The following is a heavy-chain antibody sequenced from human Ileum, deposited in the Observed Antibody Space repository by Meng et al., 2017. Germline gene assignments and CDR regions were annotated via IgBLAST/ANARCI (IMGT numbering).Heavy chain of an antibody. J-gene: IGHJ4*02. CDR1: GGSVSSNIAA. CDR3: ASGSGSLDY. D-gene: IGHD3-3*01. V-gene: IGHV6-1*01. Sequence: QVHLEQSGPGLVSPSQTLSLPCAVPGGSVSSNIAAWNWIRQSPLRGLEWLGRTYYRSKWYSEYAVSVKNRISITPDTSKNQFPLQMNSVTPEDTAVYYCASGSGSLDYWGPGTLVTVSS. CDR2: TYYRSKWYS.